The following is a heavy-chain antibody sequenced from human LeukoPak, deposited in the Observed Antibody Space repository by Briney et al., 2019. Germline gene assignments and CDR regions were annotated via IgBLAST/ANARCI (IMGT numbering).Heavy chain of an antibody. D-gene: IGHD3-16*01. CDR2: FDPEDGET. CDR1: GYTLTELS. J-gene: IGHJ4*02. V-gene: IGHV1-24*01. CDR3: TTASPFDYFDY. Sequence: ASVKVSCKVSGYTLTELSMHWVRQAPGKGLEWMGGFDPEDGETMYAQKFQGRVTMTEDTSTDTAYMEMSSLRSEDTVVYYCTTASPFDYFDYWGQGTLVTASS.